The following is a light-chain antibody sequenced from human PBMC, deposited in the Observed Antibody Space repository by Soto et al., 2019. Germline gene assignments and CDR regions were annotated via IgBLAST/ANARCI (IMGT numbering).Light chain of an antibody. V-gene: IGKV1-17*03. CDR1: QGIHKY. CDR2: GAS. J-gene: IGKJ5*01. Sequence: DIQMTQSPSAMSASVGDRVTITCRASQGIHKYLAWFQQKPGKVPKRLIYGASNLQSGVPSRFSGSGSGTEFTLTISSLQPEDFATYYCRQHNFYPPTFGQGTRLE. CDR3: RQHNFYPPT.